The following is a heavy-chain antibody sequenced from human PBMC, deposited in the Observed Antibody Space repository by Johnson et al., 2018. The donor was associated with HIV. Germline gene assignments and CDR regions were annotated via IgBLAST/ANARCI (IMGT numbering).Heavy chain of an antibody. Sequence: VQLVESGGGLVQPGGSLRLSCAASGITVSSNYMSWVRQAPGMGLEWVSVIFFVGNTYYAASVKGRFTISRDNSNFWLYLQIDSLRPEDTAVYYCARDGRDLVTRGAFDIWGQGTVVTVSS. CDR3: ARDGRDLVTRGAFDI. J-gene: IGHJ3*02. D-gene: IGHD5-18*01. CDR1: GITVSSNY. CDR2: IFFVGNT. V-gene: IGHV3-66*02.